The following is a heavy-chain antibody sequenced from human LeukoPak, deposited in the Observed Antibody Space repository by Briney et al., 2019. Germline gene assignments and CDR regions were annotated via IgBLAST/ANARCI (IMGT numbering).Heavy chain of an antibody. Sequence: SQTLSLTCAVSGGSISSGGYSWSWIRQPPGKGLEWIGYIYHSGSTYYNPSLKSRVTISVDTSKNQFSLKLSSVTAADTAVYYCARQGTTEYYYYYYGMDVWGQGTTVTVSS. CDR1: GGSISSGGYS. D-gene: IGHD1-1*01. CDR2: IYHSGST. V-gene: IGHV4-30-2*03. CDR3: ARQGTTEYYYYYYGMDV. J-gene: IGHJ6*02.